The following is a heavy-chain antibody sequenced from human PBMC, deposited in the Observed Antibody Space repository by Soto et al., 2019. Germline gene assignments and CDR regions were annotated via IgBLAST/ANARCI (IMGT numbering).Heavy chain of an antibody. J-gene: IGHJ3*02. CDR2: MYPDDSDI. Sequence: PGESLRISCKASGYSFSVYWIGWVRQMRWKCLEWMAIMYPDDSDIRYSPSFEAHVTISADKSTSTAFLQWSSLKASDTATYYCATAYVYDFENSNYYRDAFDIWGQGTLVTVSS. D-gene: IGHD3-22*01. CDR3: ATAYVYDFENSNYYRDAFDI. V-gene: IGHV5-51*01. CDR1: GYSFSVYW.